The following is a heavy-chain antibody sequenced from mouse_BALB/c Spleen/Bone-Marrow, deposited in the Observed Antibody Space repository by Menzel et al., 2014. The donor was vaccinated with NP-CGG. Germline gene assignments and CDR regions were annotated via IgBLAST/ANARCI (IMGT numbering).Heavy chain of an antibody. CDR1: GYTFTSYW. V-gene: IGHV1-69*02. CDR2: VDPSDSYT. CDR3: ARVGNGYDGYGDFDV. D-gene: IGHD2-2*01. Sequence: QVQLPQSGAELVKPGASVTLSCTASGYTFTSYWMHWVKQRPGPGLARIGEVDPSDSYTKYNHKFKCKATLPVDQSSSTSYMQRSSMTSEDSAGYYCARVGNGYDGYGDFDVRGAGTTVTVSS. J-gene: IGHJ1*01.